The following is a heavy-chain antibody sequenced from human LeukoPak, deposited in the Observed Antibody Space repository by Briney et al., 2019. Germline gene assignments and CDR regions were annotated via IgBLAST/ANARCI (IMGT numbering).Heavy chain of an antibody. Sequence: GGSLRLSCAASGFTFSSYVMNWVRQAPGKGLEWVAVISYAGTNKYYADSVKGRFTISRDNSKNTLYLQMNSLRAEDTGVYYCAKDRGSRNEILTGRPRASMDFDYWGQGNLVTVSS. CDR1: GFTFSSYV. CDR3: AKDRGSRNEILTGRPRASMDFDY. V-gene: IGHV3-30*04. D-gene: IGHD3-9*01. CDR2: ISYAGTNK. J-gene: IGHJ4*02.